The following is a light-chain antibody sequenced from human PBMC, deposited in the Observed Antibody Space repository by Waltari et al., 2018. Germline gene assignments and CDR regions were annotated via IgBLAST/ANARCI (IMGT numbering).Light chain of an antibody. J-gene: IGLJ2*01. Sequence: SYELTQPPSVSVSPGQKATITCSGHKLGDKYTCWYQQKPGQSPLLVIYQDIERPSGIPERFSGSSSGNTATLTISGSQARDEADYYCQAWDSSTVVFGGGTKLTVL. CDR3: QAWDSSTVV. CDR2: QDI. V-gene: IGLV3-1*01. CDR1: KLGDKY.